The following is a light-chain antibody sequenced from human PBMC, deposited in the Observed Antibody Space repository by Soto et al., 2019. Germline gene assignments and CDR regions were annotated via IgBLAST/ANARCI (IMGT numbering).Light chain of an antibody. CDR2: EVT. J-gene: IGLJ1*01. Sequence: QSALTQPASVSGSPGQSITISCTGTSSDVGGYNYVSWYQQQPGRAPKLMIFEVTNRPSGVSNRFSGSKSGNTASLTISGLQAEDEADYYCSSYRGSSTHVFGTGTKVTVL. CDR3: SSYRGSSTHV. V-gene: IGLV2-14*01. CDR1: SSDVGGYNY.